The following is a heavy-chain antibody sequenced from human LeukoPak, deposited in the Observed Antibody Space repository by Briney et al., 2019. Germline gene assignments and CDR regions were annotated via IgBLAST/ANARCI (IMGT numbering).Heavy chain of an antibody. CDR2: INPSGGST. V-gene: IGHV1-46*01. J-gene: IGHJ4*02. Sequence: ASVKVSCKAYGYTFTSYYMHWVRQAPGQGLEWMGIINPSGGSTSYAQKFQGRVTMTRDTSISTAYMELSRLRSDDTAVYYCARGGYYGSGSYHYWGQGTLVTVSS. CDR3: ARGGYYGSGSYHY. CDR1: GYTFTSYY. D-gene: IGHD3-10*01.